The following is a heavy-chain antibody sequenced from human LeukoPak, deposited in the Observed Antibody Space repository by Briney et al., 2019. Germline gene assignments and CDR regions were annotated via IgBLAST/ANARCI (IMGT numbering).Heavy chain of an antibody. D-gene: IGHD6-6*01. J-gene: IGHJ6*03. CDR2: INPNSGGT. CDR1: GYTFTGYY. V-gene: IGHV1-2*02. Sequence: ASVKVSCKASGYTFTGYYMHWVRQAPGQGLEWMGWINPNSGGTNHAQKFQGRVTMTRDTSISTAYMELSRLRSDDTAVYYCARARSIAARGYYYYYMDVWGKGTTVTVSS. CDR3: ARARSIAARGYYYYYMDV.